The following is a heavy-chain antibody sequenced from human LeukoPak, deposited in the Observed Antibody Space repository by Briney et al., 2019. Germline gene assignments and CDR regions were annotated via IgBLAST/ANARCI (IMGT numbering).Heavy chain of an antibody. CDR3: AKGALVGATLDYFDY. CDR1: GFTFSDYA. Sequence: GGSLRLSCAASGFTFSDYAMSWVRQAPGKGLEWVSAISGSGGSTYYVDSVKGRFSISRDNSKNTLYLQMNRLRAEDTAVYYCAKGALVGATLDYFDYWGQGTLVTVSS. D-gene: IGHD1-26*01. V-gene: IGHV3-23*01. J-gene: IGHJ4*02. CDR2: ISGSGGST.